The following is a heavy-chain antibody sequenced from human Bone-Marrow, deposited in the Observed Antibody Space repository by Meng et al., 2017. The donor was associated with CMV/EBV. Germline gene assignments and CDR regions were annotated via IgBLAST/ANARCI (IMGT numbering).Heavy chain of an antibody. J-gene: IGHJ4*02. Sequence: GGSLRLSCAASGFTFSNAWMSWVRQAPGKGLEWVGRIKSKTDGGTTDYAAPVKGRFTISRDDSKNTLYLQMNSLKTEDTAVYYCTTDYEGWKIFGVVIPDYWGQGTLVTVSS. CDR3: TTDYEGWKIFGVVIPDY. V-gene: IGHV3-15*01. CDR1: GFTFSNAW. D-gene: IGHD3-3*01. CDR2: IKSKTDGGTT.